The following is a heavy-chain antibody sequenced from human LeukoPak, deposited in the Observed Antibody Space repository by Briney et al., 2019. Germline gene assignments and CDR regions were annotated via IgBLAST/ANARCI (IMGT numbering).Heavy chain of an antibody. D-gene: IGHD6-13*01. CDR2: INHSGST. CDR3: ARPRRYSGSWYGPFDY. CDR1: GGSFSGYY. Sequence: SETLSLTCAVYGGSFSGYYWSWIRQPPGKGLEWIGEINHSGSTNYNPSLKSRVTISVDTSKNQFSLKLSSVTAADTAVYYCARPRRYSGSWYGPFDYWGQGTLVTVSS. V-gene: IGHV4-34*01. J-gene: IGHJ4*02.